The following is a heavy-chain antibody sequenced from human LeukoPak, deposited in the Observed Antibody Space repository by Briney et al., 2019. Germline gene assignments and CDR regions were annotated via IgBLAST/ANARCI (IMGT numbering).Heavy chain of an antibody. V-gene: IGHV4-59*01. CDR1: RGSISSYY. D-gene: IGHD6-13*01. CDR3: ATAAAGTLDYFDY. CDR2: IYYSGST. J-gene: IGHJ4*02. Sequence: ASETLSLTCTVSRGSISSYYWSWIRQPPGKGLEWIGYIYYSGSTNYNPSLKSRVTISVDTSKNQSSLRLSSVTAADTAVYYCATAAAGTLDYFDYWGQGTLVTVSS.